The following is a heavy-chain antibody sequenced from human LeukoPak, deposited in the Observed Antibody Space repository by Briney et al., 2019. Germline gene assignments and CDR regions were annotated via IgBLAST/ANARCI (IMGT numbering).Heavy chain of an antibody. Sequence: SETLSLTCTVSGGSISNSHYYWGWIRQPPGKGLEWIAHISYSGSTYYNPSLRSRVTISVDTSKNQFSLKLAFMTAADAAIFYCASVNYVDYGFDYWGQGTLVTVSS. CDR2: ISYSGST. J-gene: IGHJ4*02. CDR1: GGSISNSHYY. CDR3: ASVNYVDYGFDY. V-gene: IGHV4-39*01. D-gene: IGHD4-17*01.